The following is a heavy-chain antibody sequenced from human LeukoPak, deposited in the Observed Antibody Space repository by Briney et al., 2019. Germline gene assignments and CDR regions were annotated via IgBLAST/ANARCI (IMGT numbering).Heavy chain of an antibody. J-gene: IGHJ4*02. Sequence: GGSLRLSCAAYGFTFSSYEMNWGRQAPGKGLEWVSYISSSGNTIYYADSVKGRFTISRDNAKNSLYLQMNSLRAEDTAVYYCAREGVDIVLIFGWGQGTQVTVSS. CDR1: GFTFSSYE. CDR2: ISSSGNTI. D-gene: IGHD2-8*01. CDR3: AREGVDIVLIFG. V-gene: IGHV3-48*03.